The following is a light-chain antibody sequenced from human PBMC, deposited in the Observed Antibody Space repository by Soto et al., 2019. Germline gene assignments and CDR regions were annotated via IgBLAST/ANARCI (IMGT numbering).Light chain of an antibody. CDR3: QQSYNAPIT. CDR1: QNIINY. CDR2: VAS. V-gene: IGKV1-39*01. J-gene: IGKJ5*01. Sequence: DIQMTQSPSSLSASVGDRVTITCRASQNIINYFNWYQQKPGKAPQLLIYVASRLESGVPSRFSGSGSGTDFTLTISSLQPEDFATYYCQQSYNAPITFGQGTRLDI.